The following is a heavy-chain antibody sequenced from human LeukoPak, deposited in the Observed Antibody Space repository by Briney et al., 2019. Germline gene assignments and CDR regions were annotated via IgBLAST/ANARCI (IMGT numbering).Heavy chain of an antibody. V-gene: IGHV4-4*07. CDR1: GGSISSYY. Sequence: PSETLSLTCTVSGGSISSYYWSWIRQPAGKGLEWIGRIYTSGSTNYNPSLKSRVTMSVDTSKNQFSLKLSSVTAADTAVYYCARDGIAAAYTHSYYYYYGMDVWGQGTTVTVSS. D-gene: IGHD6-13*01. CDR3: ARDGIAAAYTHSYYYYYGMDV. J-gene: IGHJ6*02. CDR2: IYTSGST.